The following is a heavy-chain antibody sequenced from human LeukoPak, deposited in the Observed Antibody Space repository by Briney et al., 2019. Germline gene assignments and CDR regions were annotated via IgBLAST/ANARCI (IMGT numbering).Heavy chain of an antibody. CDR2: ISYDGSNK. V-gene: IGHV3-30-3*01. Sequence: GRSLRLSCAASGFTFSSYAMHWVRQAPGKGLEWVAVISYDGSNKYYADSVKGRFTISRDNSKNTLYLQMNSLRAEDTAVYYCARVGNWGSQPQNWFDPWGQGTLVTVSS. J-gene: IGHJ5*02. CDR1: GFTFSSYA. D-gene: IGHD7-27*01. CDR3: ARVGNWGSQPQNWFDP.